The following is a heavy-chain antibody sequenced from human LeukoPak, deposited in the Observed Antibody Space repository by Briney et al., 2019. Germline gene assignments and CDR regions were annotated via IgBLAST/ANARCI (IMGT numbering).Heavy chain of an antibody. D-gene: IGHD1-26*01. CDR2: ISSSGGST. CDR3: LTVVETTIAAFDI. CDR1: GFTFSTYA. J-gene: IGHJ3*02. V-gene: IGHV3-23*01. Sequence: GGSLRLSCAASGFTFSTYAFSWVRQAPGKGPEWVSAISSSGGSTYYADSVKGRFTISTDNAKKTLYLQMNSLRVEDTAVYYCLTVVETTIAAFDIWGQGTMVTVSS.